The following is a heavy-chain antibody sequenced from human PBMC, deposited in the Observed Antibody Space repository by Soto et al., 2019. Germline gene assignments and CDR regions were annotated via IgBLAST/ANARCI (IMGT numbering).Heavy chain of an antibody. CDR2: IWYDGSNK. CDR3: ARDPYDYDFWSGYPFDY. V-gene: IGHV3-33*01. Sequence: GSLRLSCAASGFPFSSYCMHWVRQAPGKGLEWVAVIWYDGSNKYYADSVKGRFTISRDNSKNTLYLQMNSLRAEDTAVYYCARDPYDYDFWSGYPFDYWGQGTLVTVSS. CDR1: GFPFSSYC. D-gene: IGHD3-3*01. J-gene: IGHJ4*02.